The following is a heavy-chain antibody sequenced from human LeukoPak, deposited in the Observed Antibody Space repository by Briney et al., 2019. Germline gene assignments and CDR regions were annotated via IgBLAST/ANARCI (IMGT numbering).Heavy chain of an antibody. CDR1: GGSLSSYY. Sequence: PSETLSLTCTVSGGSLSSYYWSWIRQPPGKGLEWIGYIYYSGSTNYNPSLKSRVTISVDTSKNQFSLKLSSVTAADTAVYYCARRGNWFDPWGQGTLVTVSS. J-gene: IGHJ5*02. CDR2: IYYSGST. CDR3: ARRGNWFDP. V-gene: IGHV4-59*08.